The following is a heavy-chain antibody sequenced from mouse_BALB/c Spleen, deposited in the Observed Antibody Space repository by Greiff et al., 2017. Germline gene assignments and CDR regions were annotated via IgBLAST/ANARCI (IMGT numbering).Heavy chain of an antibody. Sequence: QVQLKESGAELVRPGASVTLSCKASGYTFTDYEMHWVKQTPVHGLEWIGAIDPETGGTAYNQKFKGKATLTADKSSSTAYMELRSLTSEDSAVYYCTRGGTVVASDYWGQGTTLTVSS. CDR1: GYTFTDYE. V-gene: IGHV1-15*01. D-gene: IGHD1-1*01. J-gene: IGHJ2*01. CDR2: IDPETGGT. CDR3: TRGGTVVASDY.